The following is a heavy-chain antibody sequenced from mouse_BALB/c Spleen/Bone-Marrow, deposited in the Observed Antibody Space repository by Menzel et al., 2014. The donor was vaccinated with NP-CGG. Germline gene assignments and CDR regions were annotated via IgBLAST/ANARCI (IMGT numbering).Heavy chain of an antibody. CDR1: GYTFTSYW. V-gene: IGHV1-69*02. J-gene: IGHJ2*01. D-gene: IGHD2-1*01. Sequence: VQLQQSGAELVKPGASVKLSCKASGYTFTSYWMHWVKQRPGQGLKWIGEIDPSDSYTNYNQKFKGKATLTVDKSSSTAYMQLSSLTSEDSAVYYCARGLYGNSGYWGQGTTLTVSS. CDR3: ARGLYGNSGY. CDR2: IDPSDSYT.